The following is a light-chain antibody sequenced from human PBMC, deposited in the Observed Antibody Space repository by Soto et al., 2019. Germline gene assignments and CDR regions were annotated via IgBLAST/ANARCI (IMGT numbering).Light chain of an antibody. CDR2: DVS. J-gene: IGLJ1*01. V-gene: IGLV2-14*03. CDR3: SSFRSSSTSYV. CDR1: SSDIGDSNY. Sequence: QSVVTQPAFVSGSPGQANTISCTGTSSDIGDSNYVSWYQQHPGKAPKLVIYDVSNRPSGVSNRFSGSKSANTASLTISGLQAEDEADYYCSSFRSSSTSYVFGTGT.